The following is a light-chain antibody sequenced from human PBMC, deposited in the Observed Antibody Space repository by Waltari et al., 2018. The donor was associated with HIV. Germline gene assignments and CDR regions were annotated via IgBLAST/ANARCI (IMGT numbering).Light chain of an antibody. V-gene: IGLV9-49*01. J-gene: IGLJ1*01. CDR2: VGTGGIVG. CDR1: SGYINYE. CDR3: GADHGSGTNFMYV. Sequence: QPALTQTPFASASLGTSVTLTCTLSSGYINYEVDWYQQRPGQGPRFVMRVGTGGIVGSKGDGIPERFPVLASGLKRYLTSKNIQEEDESAYYCGADHGSGTNFMYVFGTGTKVTV.